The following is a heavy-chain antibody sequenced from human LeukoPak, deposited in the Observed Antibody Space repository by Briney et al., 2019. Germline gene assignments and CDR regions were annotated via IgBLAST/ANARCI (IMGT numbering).Heavy chain of an antibody. Sequence: GGSLRLSCVASGLTFSSYSMNWVRQAPGKGLEWVSYLSSSGTIYYADSVKGRFTISGDNSKNTLSLQMNSLRAEDTAVYYCAKDRQEWELFDYWGQGTLVTVSS. CDR2: LSSSGTI. J-gene: IGHJ4*02. CDR3: AKDRQEWELFDY. D-gene: IGHD1-26*01. CDR1: GLTFSSYS. V-gene: IGHV3-48*01.